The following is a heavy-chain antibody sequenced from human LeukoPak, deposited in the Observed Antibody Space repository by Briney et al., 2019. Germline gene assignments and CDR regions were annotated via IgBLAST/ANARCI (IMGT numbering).Heavy chain of an antibody. J-gene: IGHJ4*02. Sequence: GGSLRLSCAASGNYWMHWVRQAPGKGLEWVANIKQDGSEKNYVDSVKGRFIISRDNAKNSLYLQMNTLRADDTAVYYCARDGFGTGSNWGQGTLVTVSS. CDR1: GNYW. D-gene: IGHD3-16*01. CDR2: IKQDGSEK. V-gene: IGHV3-7*03. CDR3: ARDGFGTGSN.